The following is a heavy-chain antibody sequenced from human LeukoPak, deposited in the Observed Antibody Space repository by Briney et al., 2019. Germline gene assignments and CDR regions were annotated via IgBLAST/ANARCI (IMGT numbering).Heavy chain of an antibody. J-gene: IGHJ4*02. CDR3: ARDYYYDYVWGSYRYPQFDY. D-gene: IGHD3-16*02. CDR1: GYTFTGYY. Sequence: ASVKVSCKASGYTFTGYYMHWVRQAPGQGLEWMGWINTDSGNPTYAQGFTGRFVFSLDSSVSTAYLQISSLKAEDTAVYYCARDYYYDYVWGSYRYPQFDYWGQGTLVTVSS. V-gene: IGHV7-4-1*02. CDR2: INTDSGNP.